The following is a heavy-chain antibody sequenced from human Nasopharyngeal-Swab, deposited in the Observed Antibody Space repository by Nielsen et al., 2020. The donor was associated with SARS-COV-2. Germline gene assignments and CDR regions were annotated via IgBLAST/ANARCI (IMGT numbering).Heavy chain of an antibody. J-gene: IGHJ6*02. CDR3: TTVAPYSNYVLDYGMDV. CDR2: IKSKTDGGTT. D-gene: IGHD4-11*01. Sequence: GESLKISCAASGFTFSNAWMSWVRQAPGKGLERVGRIKSKTDGGTTDYAAPMKGRFTISRDDSKNTLYLQMNSLKTEDTAVYYCTTVAPYSNYVLDYGMDVWGQGTTVTVSS. V-gene: IGHV3-15*01. CDR1: GFTFSNAW.